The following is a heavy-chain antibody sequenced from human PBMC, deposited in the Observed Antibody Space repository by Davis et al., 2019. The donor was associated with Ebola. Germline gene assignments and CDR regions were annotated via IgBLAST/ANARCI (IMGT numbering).Heavy chain of an antibody. J-gene: IGHJ6*02. V-gene: IGHV3-21*01. CDR3: ARIEFESDYYYYGMDV. CDR1: GFTFSSYS. Sequence: GGSLRLSCAASGFTFSSYSMNWVRQAPGKGLEWVSSISSSSSYIYYADSVKGRFTISRDNAKNSLYLQMNSLRAEDTAVYYCARIEFESDYYYYGMDVWGQGTTVTVSS. CDR2: ISSSSSYI. D-gene: IGHD3-9*01.